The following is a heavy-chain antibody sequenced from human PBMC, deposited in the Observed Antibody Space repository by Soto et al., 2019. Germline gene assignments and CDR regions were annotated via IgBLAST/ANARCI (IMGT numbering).Heavy chain of an antibody. Sequence: QLQLQESGPGLVKPSETLSLTCSVSGGSISSGSYYWGWIRQPPGKGLEWIASIYYSGNTYYNPSLKSRVTLSVDTSKNQFSLKLSSVTAADTAVYYCASHGYVSSIVVAGTFDFWGQGALVTVSS. CDR1: GGSISSGSYY. V-gene: IGHV4-39*01. D-gene: IGHD6-19*01. CDR3: ASHGYVSSIVVAGTFDF. J-gene: IGHJ4*02. CDR2: IYYSGNT.